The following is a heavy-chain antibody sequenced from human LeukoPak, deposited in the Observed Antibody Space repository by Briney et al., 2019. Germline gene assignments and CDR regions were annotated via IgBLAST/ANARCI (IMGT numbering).Heavy chain of an antibody. CDR1: GFTFSSYA. CDR2: ISGSGGST. V-gene: IGHV3-23*01. CDR3: AKAQCTRVVPAERYCSMDV. Sequence: GGSLRLSCAASGFTFSSYAMSWVRQAPGKGLEWVSAISGSGGSTYYADSVKGRFTISRDNSKNTLYLQTNSLRAEDTAVYSCAKAQCTRVVPAERYCSMDVWGQGTTVTVSS. J-gene: IGHJ6*02. D-gene: IGHD2-2*01.